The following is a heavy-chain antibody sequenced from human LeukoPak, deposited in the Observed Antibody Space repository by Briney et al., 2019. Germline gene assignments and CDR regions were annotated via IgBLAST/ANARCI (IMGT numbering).Heavy chain of an antibody. J-gene: IGHJ5*02. D-gene: IGHD2-15*01. Sequence: ASVKVSCKASGYTFTSYYMHWVRQAPGQGLEWMGWINPNSGGTNYAQKFQGRVTMTRDTSISTAYMELSRLRSDDTAVYYCARSVVTYCSGGSCYSPFDPWGQGTLVTVSS. V-gene: IGHV1-2*02. CDR1: GYTFTSYY. CDR3: ARSVVTYCSGGSCYSPFDP. CDR2: INPNSGGT.